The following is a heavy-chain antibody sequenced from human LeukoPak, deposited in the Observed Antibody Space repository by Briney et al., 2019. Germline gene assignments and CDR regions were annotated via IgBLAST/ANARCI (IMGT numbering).Heavy chain of an antibody. CDR1: GFTVSSNY. Sequence: GGSLRLSCAASGFTVSSNYMSWVRQAPGEGLEWVSVIYSGGSTYYADSVKGRFTISRDNSKNTLYLQMNSLRAEDTAVYYCASNPVRASGSYPIRYFDWYYYYYGMDVWGQGTTVTVSS. J-gene: IGHJ6*02. D-gene: IGHD3-9*01. V-gene: IGHV3-66*01. CDR3: ASNPVRASGSYPIRYFDWYYYYYGMDV. CDR2: IYSGGST.